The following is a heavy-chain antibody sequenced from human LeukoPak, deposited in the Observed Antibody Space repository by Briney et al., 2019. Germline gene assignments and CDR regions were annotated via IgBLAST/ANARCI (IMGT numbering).Heavy chain of an antibody. CDR3: ARGVGNIRWELPAFDY. CDR1: GYSISSGYY. J-gene: IGHJ4*02. V-gene: IGHV4-61*01. CDR2: IYYSGST. D-gene: IGHD1-26*01. Sequence: SETLSLTCTVSGYSISSGYYWGWIRQPPGKGLEWIGYIYYSGSTNYNPSLKSRVTISVDTSKNQFSLKLSSVTAADTAVYYCARGVGNIRWELPAFDYWGQGTLVTVSS.